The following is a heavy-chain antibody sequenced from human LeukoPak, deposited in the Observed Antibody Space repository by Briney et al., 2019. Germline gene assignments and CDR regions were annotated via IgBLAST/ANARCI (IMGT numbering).Heavy chain of an antibody. V-gene: IGHV3-23*01. D-gene: IGHD3-16*02. Sequence: TGGSLRLSCAASGFSFSSYAMTWVRQAPGKELERVSGISASGDSTNYADSMKGRFTISRDNSKNTVYLQVNSLRAEDTAVYYCASFPRADMGLIILDYWGQGTLVTVSS. CDR2: ISASGDST. CDR1: GFSFSSYA. J-gene: IGHJ4*02. CDR3: ASFPRADMGLIILDY.